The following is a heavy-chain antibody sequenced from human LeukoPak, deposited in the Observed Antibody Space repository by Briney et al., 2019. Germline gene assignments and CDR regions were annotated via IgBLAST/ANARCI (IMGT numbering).Heavy chain of an antibody. J-gene: IGHJ4*02. CDR3: ASSGSGGYDILTGYYKLDY. CDR2: INAGNGNT. CDR1: GSTFTSYA. D-gene: IGHD3-9*01. V-gene: IGHV1-3*01. Sequence: ASVKVSCKASGSTFTSYAMPWVRLAPGQRLEWMGWINAGNGNTKYSQKFQGRVTITRDTSASTAYMELSSLRSEDTAVYYCASSGSGGYDILTGYYKLDYWGQGSLVTVSS.